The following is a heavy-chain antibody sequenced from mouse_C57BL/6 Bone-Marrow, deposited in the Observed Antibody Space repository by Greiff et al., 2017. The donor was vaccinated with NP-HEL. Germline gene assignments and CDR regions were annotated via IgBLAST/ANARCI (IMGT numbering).Heavy chain of an antibody. Sequence: VQLQQSGAELVRPGASVKLSCTASGFNIKDDYMHWVKQRPEQGLEWIGWIDPENGDTEYASKFQGKATITADTSSNTAYLQLSSLTSEDTAVYYCTPSSGYWYFDVWGTGTTVTVSS. J-gene: IGHJ1*03. V-gene: IGHV14-4*01. CDR2: IDPENGDT. CDR3: TPSSGYWYFDV. CDR1: GFNIKDDY. D-gene: IGHD3-2*02.